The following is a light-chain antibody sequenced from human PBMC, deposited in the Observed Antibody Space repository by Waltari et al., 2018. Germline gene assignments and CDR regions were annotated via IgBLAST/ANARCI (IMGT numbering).Light chain of an antibody. CDR2: LGS. Sequence: DIVVAQSPLSLPVTPGEPASISCRSSQSLLNSNGNNYLDWYLQKPGQSPQLLIYLGSNRAAGVPDRFSGSGSGTDFTLKISRVEAEDVGVYYCMRSLQALWTFGQGTKGEIK. V-gene: IGKV2-28*01. J-gene: IGKJ1*01. CDR3: MRSLQALWT. CDR1: QSLLNSNGNNY.